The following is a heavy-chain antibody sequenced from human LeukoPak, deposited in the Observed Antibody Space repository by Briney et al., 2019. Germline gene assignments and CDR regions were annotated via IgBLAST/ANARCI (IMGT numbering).Heavy chain of an antibody. CDR1: GFTFSSYA. D-gene: IGHD3-3*01. CDR3: ARVSRFPTIFGVVIIAPGGMAV. J-gene: IGHJ6*02. CDR2: ISYDGSNK. V-gene: IGHV3-30*04. Sequence: PGRSLRLSCAASGFTFSSYAMHWVRQAPGKGLEWVAVISYDGSNKYYADSVKGRFTISRDNSKNTLYLQMNSLRAEDTAVYYCARVSRFPTIFGVVIIAPGGMAVWGQGTTVTVSS.